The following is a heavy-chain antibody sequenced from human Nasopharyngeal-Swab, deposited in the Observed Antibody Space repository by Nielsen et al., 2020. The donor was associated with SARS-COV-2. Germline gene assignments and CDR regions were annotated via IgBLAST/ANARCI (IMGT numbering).Heavy chain of an antibody. J-gene: IGHJ1*01. CDR3: ARDLGGGYCTTTNCPGS. D-gene: IGHD2-2*01. CDR1: GITVSSTY. CDR2: TEIGGTT. V-gene: IGHV3-53*01. Sequence: GESQKISCAVSGITVSSTYMSLVRQAPGKGLEWVSVTEIGGTTPYADSVKGRFSISRDSSTNTLYLQMNNVRAEDTAVYYCARDLGGGYCTTTNCPGSWGQGTLVTVSS.